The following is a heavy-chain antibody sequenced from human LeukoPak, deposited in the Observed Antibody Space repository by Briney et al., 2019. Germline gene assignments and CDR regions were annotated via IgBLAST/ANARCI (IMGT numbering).Heavy chain of an antibody. CDR3: ARDLNIVVVPAHGMDV. V-gene: IGHV3-7*01. J-gene: IGHJ6*02. D-gene: IGHD2-2*01. Sequence: GGSLRLSCAASGFTFSSYWMSWVRQAPGKGVEWVANIRQDGSEIHFGDSVKRRFTISRDNAKKSLYLQMHSRRAEDTAVYYCARDLNIVVVPAHGMDVWGQGTTVTVSS. CDR1: GFTFSSYW. CDR2: IRQDGSEI.